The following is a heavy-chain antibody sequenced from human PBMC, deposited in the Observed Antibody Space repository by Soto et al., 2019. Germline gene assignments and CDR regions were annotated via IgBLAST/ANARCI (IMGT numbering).Heavy chain of an antibody. Sequence: ASVKVSCKASGYTFTSYGISWVRQAPGQGLEWMGWISAYNGNTNYAQKLQGRVTMTTDTSTSTAYMELRSLRSDDTAVYYCARDFPVDTAMVYYYYGMDVWGQGTTVTVSS. CDR3: ARDFPVDTAMVYYYYGMDV. CDR2: ISAYNGNT. CDR1: GYTFTSYG. J-gene: IGHJ6*02. D-gene: IGHD5-18*01. V-gene: IGHV1-18*01.